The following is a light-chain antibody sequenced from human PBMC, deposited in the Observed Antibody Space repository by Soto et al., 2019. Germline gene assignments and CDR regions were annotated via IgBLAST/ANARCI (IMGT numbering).Light chain of an antibody. CDR3: LQDYNYPWT. Sequence: AIPMTQSPSSLSASVGDRVTITCRASQGIRNELGWYQQKPGKAPKLLIYAASTLLSGVPSRFSGSGSGTDFTLTISSLQPEDFATYYCLQDYNYPWTFGQGTKVEIK. J-gene: IGKJ1*01. CDR1: QGIRNE. V-gene: IGKV1-6*01. CDR2: AAS.